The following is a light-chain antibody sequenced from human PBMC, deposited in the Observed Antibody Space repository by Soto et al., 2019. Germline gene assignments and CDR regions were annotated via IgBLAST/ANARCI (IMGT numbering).Light chain of an antibody. Sequence: EIVLTQSPGTLSLSPWERATLSCRASQTVSSNSLAWYQQKPGQAPRLLIYGAFNRATGIPARFSGSGSGTDFTLTISSLEPEDSAIYYCQQRNIWPPVTFGQGTRLEIK. V-gene: IGKV3-11*01. CDR2: GAF. J-gene: IGKJ5*01. CDR1: QTVSSN. CDR3: QQRNIWPPVT.